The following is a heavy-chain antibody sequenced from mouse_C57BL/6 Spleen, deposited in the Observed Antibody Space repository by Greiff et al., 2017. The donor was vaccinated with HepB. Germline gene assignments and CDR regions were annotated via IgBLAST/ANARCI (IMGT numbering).Heavy chain of an antibody. CDR2: IRNKANGYTT. V-gene: IGHV7-3*01. CDR3: ARYYGSSYVGGYFDV. Sequence: EVKLMESGGGLVQPGGSLSLSCAASGFTFADYYMSWVRQPPGKALEWLGFIRNKANGYTTEYSASVKGRFTISRDNSQSILYLQKNALRAEDSATYYCARYYGSSYVGGYFDVWGTGTTVTVSS. CDR1: GFTFADYY. J-gene: IGHJ1*03. D-gene: IGHD1-1*01.